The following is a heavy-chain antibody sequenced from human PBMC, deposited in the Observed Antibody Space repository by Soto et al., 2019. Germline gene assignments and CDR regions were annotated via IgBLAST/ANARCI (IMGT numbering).Heavy chain of an antibody. V-gene: IGHV3-23*01. Sequence: EVQLLESGGGLVQPGGSLRLSCAASGFTFNAYAMTRVRQAPGKGLEWVSAIGGSGGNRYYAASVKGRFTISRDNSKDTLDLQMNRLRVEDTAVYYCARVASDYINSVDHWGQGILVTVSS. CDR3: ARVASDYINSVDH. D-gene: IGHD4-4*01. CDR1: GFTFNAYA. J-gene: IGHJ4*02. CDR2: IGGSGGNR.